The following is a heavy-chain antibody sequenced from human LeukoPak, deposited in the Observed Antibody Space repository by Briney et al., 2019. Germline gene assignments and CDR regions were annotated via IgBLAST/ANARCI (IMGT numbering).Heavy chain of an antibody. Sequence: SVKVSCKASGGTFSSYAISWVRQAPGQGLEWMGGIIPIFGTANYAQKFQGRVTITADKSTSTAYMELSSLRSEDTAVYYCARDLWGIAVAGTILGDYYYYMDVWGKGTTVTVSS. D-gene: IGHD6-19*01. CDR1: GGTFSSYA. CDR3: ARDLWGIAVAGTILGDYYYYMDV. J-gene: IGHJ6*03. CDR2: IIPIFGTA. V-gene: IGHV1-69*06.